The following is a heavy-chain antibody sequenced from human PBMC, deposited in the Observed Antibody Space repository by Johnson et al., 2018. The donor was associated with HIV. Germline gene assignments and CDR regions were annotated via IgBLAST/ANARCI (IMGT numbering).Heavy chain of an antibody. CDR3: ARVIRAYDSSGYAGDAFDI. CDR2: INWNGGST. CDR1: GFTFDDHD. Sequence: MLLVESGGGVVQPGRSLRLSCAASGFTFDDHDMSWVRQAPGKGLEWLSGINWNGGSTGYAESVKGRFTISRDNAKNSLYLQMNSLRAEDTALYYCARVIRAYDSSGYAGDAFDIWGQGTMVTASS. V-gene: IGHV3-20*04. D-gene: IGHD3-22*01. J-gene: IGHJ3*02.